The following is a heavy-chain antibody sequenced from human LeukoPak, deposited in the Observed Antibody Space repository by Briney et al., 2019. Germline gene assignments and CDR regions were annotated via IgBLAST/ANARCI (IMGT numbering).Heavy chain of an antibody. J-gene: IGHJ4*02. Sequence: ASVKVSCKASGYTFTSYYMHWVRQAPGQGLEWMGRIIPILGIANYAQKFQGRVTITADKSASTAYMELSSLRSEDTAVYYCARAWGLSSSWDFDYWGQGTLVTVSS. CDR1: GYTFTSYY. V-gene: IGHV1-69*04. CDR3: ARAWGLSSSWDFDY. D-gene: IGHD6-13*01. CDR2: IIPILGIA.